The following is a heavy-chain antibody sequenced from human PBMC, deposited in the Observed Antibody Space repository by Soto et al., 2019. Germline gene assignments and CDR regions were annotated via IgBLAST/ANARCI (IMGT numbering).Heavy chain of an antibody. V-gene: IGHV1-2*02. J-gene: IGHJ4*02. CDR1: GYTFTGYY. CDR2: INPNSCGT. D-gene: IGHD6-19*01. CDR3: ATGDQLSAEVAGISFSF. Sequence: ASVKVSCKASGYTFTGYYMHWVRQAPGQGLEWMGWINPNSCGTNYAQKFQGRVTMTRDTSISKAYMELSRLRSEYSAVYYRATGDQLSAEVAGISFSFWSQGTRVTVSS.